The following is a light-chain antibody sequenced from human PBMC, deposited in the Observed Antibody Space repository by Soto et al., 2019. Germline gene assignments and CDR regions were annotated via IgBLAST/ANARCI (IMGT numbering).Light chain of an antibody. CDR2: EGN. Sequence: QSALTQPASVSESPGQSISISCGGGRNDIGTYNLVSWYQQHPGKAPRLIIYEGNKRPSGVSNRFSASRSGNTASLTISGLQAEDEADYYCCSYTDGSSLLFGGGTKLTDL. CDR3: CSYTDGSSLL. J-gene: IGLJ3*02. CDR1: RNDIGTYNL. V-gene: IGLV2-23*01.